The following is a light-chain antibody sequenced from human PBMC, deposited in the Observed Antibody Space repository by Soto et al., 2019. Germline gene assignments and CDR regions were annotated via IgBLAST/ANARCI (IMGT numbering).Light chain of an antibody. CDR3: ASWDDSLSGVL. CDR2: RNN. CDR1: SSNIGSNY. Sequence: QSVLTQPPSASGAPGQRGTISCSGSSSNIGSNYVYWYQQLPGTAPKLLIYRNNQRRSGVPDRFSGSKSGTSVSLAISGLRSEDEANYYCASWDDSLSGVLFGGGTKLTVL. J-gene: IGLJ2*01. V-gene: IGLV1-47*01.